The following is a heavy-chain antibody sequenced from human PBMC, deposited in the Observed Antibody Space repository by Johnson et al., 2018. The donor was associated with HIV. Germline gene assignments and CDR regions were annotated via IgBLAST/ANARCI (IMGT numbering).Heavy chain of an antibody. CDR3: AKVLYSSSSDAFDI. Sequence: QVQVLEYGGGVVQPGRSLRLSCAASGFTFSSYAMHWVRQAPGKGLEWVAVISYDGSNKYYADSVKGRFTISRDNSKNTLYLQMNSLRAEDTAVYYCAKVLYSSSSDAFDIWGQGTMVTVSS. CDR1: GFTFSSYA. J-gene: IGHJ3*02. V-gene: IGHV3-30*04. D-gene: IGHD6-6*01. CDR2: ISYDGSNK.